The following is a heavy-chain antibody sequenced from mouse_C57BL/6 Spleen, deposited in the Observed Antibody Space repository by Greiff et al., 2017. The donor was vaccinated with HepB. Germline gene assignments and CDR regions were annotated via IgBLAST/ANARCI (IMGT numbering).Heavy chain of an antibody. CDR3: AREKTAFDY. V-gene: IGHV1-50*01. CDR1: GYTFTSYW. Sequence: VQLQQPGAELVKPGASVKLSCKASGYTFTSYWMQWVKQRPGQGLEWIGEIDPSDSYTNYNQKFKGKATLTVDTSSSTAYMQLSSLTSEDSAVYYCAREKTAFDYWGQGTTLTVSS. D-gene: IGHD3-2*01. J-gene: IGHJ2*01. CDR2: IDPSDSYT.